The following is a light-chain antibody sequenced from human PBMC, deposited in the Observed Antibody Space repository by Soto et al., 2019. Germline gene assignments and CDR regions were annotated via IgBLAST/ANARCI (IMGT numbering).Light chain of an antibody. Sequence: DIQMTQSPSSVSASIGDTVTITCRASQDISTLLAWYQQKPGKAPKLLIYGASTLESGVPSRFSGRGSGTDFTLTISSLQPEDFATYYCQQSYSTSVTFGQGTKVEIK. V-gene: IGKV1D-12*01. CDR1: QDISTL. J-gene: IGKJ1*01. CDR2: GAS. CDR3: QQSYSTSVT.